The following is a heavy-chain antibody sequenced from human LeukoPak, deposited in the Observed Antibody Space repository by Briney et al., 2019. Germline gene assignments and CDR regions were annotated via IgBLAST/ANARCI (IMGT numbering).Heavy chain of an antibody. Sequence: GGSLRLSCAASGFTVSSNYMSWVRQPPGKGLEWVSVIYSGGTTFYADSVKGRFTISRDNSRNTLYLQMNSLRADDTAVYYCTKLKGWYGDGYFDYWGQGSVVTVSS. J-gene: IGHJ4*02. CDR2: IYSGGTT. D-gene: IGHD6-19*01. V-gene: IGHV3-53*01. CDR1: GFTVSSNY. CDR3: TKLKGWYGDGYFDY.